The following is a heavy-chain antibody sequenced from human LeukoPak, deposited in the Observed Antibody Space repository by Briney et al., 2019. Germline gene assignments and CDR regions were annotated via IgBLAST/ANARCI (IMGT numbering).Heavy chain of an antibody. CDR3: ARDGQYSTSWYDFDY. J-gene: IGHJ4*02. Sequence: GGSLRLSCAASGFTFSGYGMHWVRQAPGKGLEWVAVISYDGSNKYYADSVKGRFTISRDNAKNSLSLQMNSLRAEDAAVYYCARDGQYSTSWYDFDYWGQGTLVTVSS. CDR1: GFTFSGYG. CDR2: ISYDGSNK. D-gene: IGHD6-13*01. V-gene: IGHV3-30*03.